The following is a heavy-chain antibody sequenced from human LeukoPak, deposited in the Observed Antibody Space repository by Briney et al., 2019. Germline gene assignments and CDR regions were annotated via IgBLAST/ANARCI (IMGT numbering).Heavy chain of an antibody. V-gene: IGHV3-48*03. D-gene: IGHD2-15*01. Sequence: GGSLRLSCAASGFTFSSYEMNWVRQAPGKGLEWVSYISSSGSTIYYADSAKGRFTISRDNAKNSLYLQMNSLRAEDTAVYYCARGPGYCSGGSCYADPGSYYFDYWGQGTLVTVSS. CDR3: ARGPGYCSGGSCYADPGSYYFDY. CDR2: ISSSGSTI. J-gene: IGHJ4*02. CDR1: GFTFSSYE.